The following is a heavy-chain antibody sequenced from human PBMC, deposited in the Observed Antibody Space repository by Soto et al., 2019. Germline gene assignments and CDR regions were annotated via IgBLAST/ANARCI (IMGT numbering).Heavy chain of an antibody. D-gene: IGHD3-22*01. CDR1: GFTFNNSG. J-gene: IGHJ2*01. Sequence: PGGSLRLSCAASGFTFNNSGMHWVRQAPGKGLEWVAVIWYDGSHESYADSVKGRFTISRDNSKNTLYLQMNSLRAEDTAVYYCARDRYSYDSRAYQGVDWYFDLWGRGTLVTVSS. V-gene: IGHV3-33*01. CDR2: IWYDGSHE. CDR3: ARDRYSYDSRAYQGVDWYFDL.